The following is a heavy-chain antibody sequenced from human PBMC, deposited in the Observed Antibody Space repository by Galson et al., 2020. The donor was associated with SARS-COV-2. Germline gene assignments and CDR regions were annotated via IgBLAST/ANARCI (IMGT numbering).Heavy chain of an antibody. Sequence: ASVPVSCQASGYTFTSYYLHWVRQAPGQGLAWMGIINHSGGSTSYEQKFQGRVTMTRDKSTSAVYMELSSLRSADTAVYYGASVVLYYGSCTHMDVWGQGTTVTVCS. CDR1: GYTFTSYY. V-gene: IGHV1-46*01. CDR3: ASVVLYYGSCTHMDV. CDR2: INHSGGST. D-gene: IGHD3-10*01. J-gene: IGHJ6*02.